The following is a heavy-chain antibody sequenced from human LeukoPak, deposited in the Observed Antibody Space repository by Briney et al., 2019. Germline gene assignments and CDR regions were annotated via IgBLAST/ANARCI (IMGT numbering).Heavy chain of an antibody. CDR3: ARDWSPYRGYSGYFDY. Sequence: ASVKVSCKASGYTFTSYAMHWVRQAPGQRLEWMGWINAGNGNTKYSQKFQGRVTITRDTSASTAYMELSSLRSEDAAVYYCARDWSPYRGYSGYFDYWGQGTLVTVSS. V-gene: IGHV1-3*01. J-gene: IGHJ4*02. CDR1: GYTFTSYA. D-gene: IGHD3-22*01. CDR2: INAGNGNT.